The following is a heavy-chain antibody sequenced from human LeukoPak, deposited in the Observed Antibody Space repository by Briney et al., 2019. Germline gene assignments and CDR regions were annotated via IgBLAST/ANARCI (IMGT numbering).Heavy chain of an antibody. Sequence: SETLSLTCTVSGGSITSYYWNWIRQPPGKGLEWIGYIHDSGSSNYNLSLKSRVTISLDTSKNQFSLKLTSVTAADTAVYYCARQAYLSGYFTLDYWGQGSLVTVSS. J-gene: IGHJ4*02. CDR3: ARQAYLSGYFTLDY. D-gene: IGHD3-3*01. V-gene: IGHV4-59*08. CDR1: GGSITSYY. CDR2: IHDSGSS.